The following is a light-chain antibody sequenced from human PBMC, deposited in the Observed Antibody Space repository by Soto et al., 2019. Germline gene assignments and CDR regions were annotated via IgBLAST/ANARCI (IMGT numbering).Light chain of an antibody. V-gene: IGKV3-15*01. CDR3: QQYGSSRFT. CDR2: GAS. CDR1: QSVSSN. Sequence: EIVMTQSPATLSVSPGERATLSCRASQSVSSNLAWYQQKPGQAPRLLIYGASTRATGIPARFSGSGSGTEFTLTIGRLEPEDFAVYYCQQYGSSRFTFGPGTKVDIK. J-gene: IGKJ3*01.